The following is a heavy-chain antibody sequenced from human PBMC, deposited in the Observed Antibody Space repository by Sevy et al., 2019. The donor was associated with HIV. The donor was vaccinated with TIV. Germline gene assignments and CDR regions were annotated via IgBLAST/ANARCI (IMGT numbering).Heavy chain of an antibody. D-gene: IGHD1-26*01. V-gene: IGHV3-23*01. J-gene: IGHJ4*02. CDR3: AGENAWGRGYS. Sequence: GGSLRLSCAASGFTFSSFAMSWVRQAPGKGLEWVSAISGSGGSTYYADSVKGRFTISRDNSKNTVYLQMHSLRAEDTAMYYCAGENAWGRGYSWGQGTLVTVSS. CDR2: ISGSGGST. CDR1: GFTFSSFA.